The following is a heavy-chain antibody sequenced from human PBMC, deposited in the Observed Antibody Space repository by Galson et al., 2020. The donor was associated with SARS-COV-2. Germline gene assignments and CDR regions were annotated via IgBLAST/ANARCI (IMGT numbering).Heavy chain of an antibody. J-gene: IGHJ6*02. CDR3: ARGELLGYYYYGMDV. V-gene: IGHV4-61*01. D-gene: IGHD3-10*01. CDR1: GGSVSSGSYY. CDR2: IYYSGST. Sequence: SETLSLTCTVSGGSVSSGSYYWSWIRQPPGKGLEWIGYIYYSGSTNYNPSLKSRVTISVDTSKNQFSLKLSSVTAADTVVYYCARGELLGYYYYGMDVWGQGTTVTVSS.